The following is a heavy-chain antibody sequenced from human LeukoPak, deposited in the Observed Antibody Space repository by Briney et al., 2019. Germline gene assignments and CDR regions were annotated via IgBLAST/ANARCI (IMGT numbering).Heavy chain of an antibody. D-gene: IGHD4/OR15-4a*01. Sequence: GGSLRLSCAASGFSVSSNYMSWVRQAPGKGLEWVSVLYSSGYSKYADSVKGRFTISRDNAKDSLYLQMNSLRAEDTAVYYCAREDYGTRADDYYYYMDVWGKGTTVTVSS. V-gene: IGHV3-66*01. CDR3: AREDYGTRADDYYYYMDV. CDR2: LYSSGYS. J-gene: IGHJ6*03. CDR1: GFSVSSNY.